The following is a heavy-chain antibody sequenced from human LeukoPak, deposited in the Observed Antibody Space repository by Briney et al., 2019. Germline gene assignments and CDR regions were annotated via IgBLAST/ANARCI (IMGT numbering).Heavy chain of an antibody. CDR3: ATLEIGDYYFDY. V-gene: IGHV4-39*01. CDR2: IYYSGST. CDR1: GGSISSSSYY. Sequence: SETRSLTCTVSGGSISSSSYYWGWIRQPPGKGLEWIGSIYYSGSTYYNPSLKSRVTISVDTSKNHFSLRLSSVTAADTAVYYCATLEIGDYYFDYWGQGTLVTVSS. D-gene: IGHD3-16*01. J-gene: IGHJ4*02.